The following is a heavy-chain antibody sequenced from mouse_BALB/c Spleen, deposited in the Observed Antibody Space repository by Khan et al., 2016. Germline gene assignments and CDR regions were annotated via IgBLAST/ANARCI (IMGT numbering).Heavy chain of an antibody. J-gene: IGHJ3*01. CDR3: TNRYEAWFTY. CDR2: FHPGSGGT. D-gene: IGHD2-14*01. Sequence: QVQLQQSGAELVRPGASVKLSCKALGYTFTDYEMHWVRQTPLHGLEWIGGFHPGSGGTAYNQRFKGKATLTDDKSSSTAYMELSSLTSEDSAVYYCTNRYEAWFTYWGQGTLVTVSA. V-gene: IGHV1-15*01. CDR1: GYTFTDYE.